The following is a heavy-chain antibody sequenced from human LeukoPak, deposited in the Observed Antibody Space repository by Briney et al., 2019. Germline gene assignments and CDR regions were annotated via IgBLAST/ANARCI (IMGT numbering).Heavy chain of an antibody. CDR3: ARARIAAAAFDI. Sequence: GGSLRLSCAASGFTVGSNYMSWVRQAPGKGLEWVSVIYSGGSTYYADSVKGRFTISRDNSKNTLYLQMNSLRAEDTAVYYCARARIAAAAFDIWGQGTMVTVSS. CDR1: GFTVGSNY. V-gene: IGHV3-66*01. D-gene: IGHD6-13*01. J-gene: IGHJ3*02. CDR2: IYSGGST.